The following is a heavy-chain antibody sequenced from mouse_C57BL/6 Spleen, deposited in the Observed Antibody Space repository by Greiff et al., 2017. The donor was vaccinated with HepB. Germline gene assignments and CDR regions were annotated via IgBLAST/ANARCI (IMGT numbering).Heavy chain of an antibody. D-gene: IGHD1-1*01. CDR1: GFSLSTFGMG. CDR3: ARIGYYGSSYWYFDV. V-gene: IGHV8-8*01. J-gene: IGHJ1*03. CDR2: IWWDDDK. Sequence: QVTLKVSGPGILQPSQTLSLTCSFSGFSLSTFGMGVGWIRQPSGKGLEWLAHIWWDDDKYYNPALKSRLTISKDTSKNQVFLKIANVGTADTATYYCARIGYYGSSYWYFDVWGTGTTVTVSS.